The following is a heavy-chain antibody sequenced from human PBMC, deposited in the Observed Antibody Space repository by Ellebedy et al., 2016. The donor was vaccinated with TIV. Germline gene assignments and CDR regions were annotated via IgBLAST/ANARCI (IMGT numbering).Heavy chain of an antibody. V-gene: IGHV4-59*01. Sequence: SETLSLXXTVSGGSMSDYYWSWVRQSPGRRLEWIGSVYYSGTTNYNPSLTSRVTISVDRSKNQFSLKLISVTAADTAVYYCARDYESRSGTVSYYCMDVWGQGTTVTVSS. D-gene: IGHD3-3*01. J-gene: IGHJ6*02. CDR3: ARDYESRSGTVSYYCMDV. CDR1: GGSMSDYY. CDR2: VYYSGTT.